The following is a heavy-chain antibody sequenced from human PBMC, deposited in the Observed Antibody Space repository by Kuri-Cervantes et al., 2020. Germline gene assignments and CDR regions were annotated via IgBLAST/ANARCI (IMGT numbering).Heavy chain of an antibody. CDR3: ARRNSSPDAFDI. D-gene: IGHD6-19*01. V-gene: IGHV3-21*01. CDR1: GFTFSSYS. J-gene: IGHJ3*02. CDR2: ISSSNSYI. Sequence: GESLKISCAASGFTFSSYSMNWVRQAPGKGLEWVSSISSSNSYIYYADSVKGRFTISSDNAKNSLYLQMNSLRAEDTAVYYCARRNSSPDAFDIWGQGTMVTVSS.